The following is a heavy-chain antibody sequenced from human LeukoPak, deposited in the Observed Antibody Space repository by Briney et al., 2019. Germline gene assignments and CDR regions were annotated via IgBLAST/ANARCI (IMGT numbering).Heavy chain of an antibody. CDR1: GFTFSIYG. V-gene: IGHV3-23*01. D-gene: IGHD3-10*01. CDR3: AKDHSWYSGSGPSYDY. J-gene: IGHJ4*02. Sequence: GGSLRLSCAASGFTFSIYGMSWVRQAPGRGLEWVSAMSGSGGSTYYADSVKGRFTISRDNSKSTLYLQMNSLRAEDTATYYCAKDHSWYSGSGPSYDYWGQGTLVTVSS. CDR2: MSGSGGST.